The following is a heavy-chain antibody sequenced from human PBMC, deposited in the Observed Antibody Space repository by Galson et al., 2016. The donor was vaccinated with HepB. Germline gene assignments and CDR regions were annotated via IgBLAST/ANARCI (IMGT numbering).Heavy chain of an antibody. CDR2: ITASGGRT. CDR1: GFSFTSYA. D-gene: IGHD6-19*01. CDR3: ANGGSRGWTHLDY. J-gene: IGHJ4*02. V-gene: IGHV3-23*01. Sequence: SLRLSCAASGFSFTSYAMDWVRQAPGKGLEWVSGITASGGRTYYADSVKGRFTISRDNSKNTLYLQMNSLRAGDTAIYYCANGGSRGWTHLDYWGQGTLLTVSS.